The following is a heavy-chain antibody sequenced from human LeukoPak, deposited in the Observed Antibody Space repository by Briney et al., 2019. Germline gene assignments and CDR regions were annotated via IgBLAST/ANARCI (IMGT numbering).Heavy chain of an antibody. CDR2: IYPGDSRT. D-gene: IGHD2-2*01. CDR1: GDTFDTYW. Sequence: GESLKISCKGSGDTFDTYWIGWVRPLPGKGLEWMGVIYPGDSRTRYSPSFQGQVTISDVKSISTAYLQRSSLKASDAAMYYYACRKFTSPWSDPWGQGTLVTVSS. V-gene: IGHV5-51*01. J-gene: IGHJ5*02. CDR3: ACRKFTSPWSDP.